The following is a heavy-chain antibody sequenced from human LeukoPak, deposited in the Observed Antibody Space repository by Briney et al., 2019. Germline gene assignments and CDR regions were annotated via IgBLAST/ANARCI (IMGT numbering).Heavy chain of an antibody. J-gene: IGHJ2*01. CDR2: ISSSGSTI. CDR3: ATLYSYGYWYFDL. V-gene: IGHV3-48*03. D-gene: IGHD5-18*01. Sequence: GGSLRLSSAASGFTFSSYEMNWVRQAPGKGLEWVSYISSSGSTIYYADSVKGRFTISRDNAKNSLYLQMNSLRAEDTAVYHCATLYSYGYWYFDLWGRGTLVTVSS. CDR1: GFTFSSYE.